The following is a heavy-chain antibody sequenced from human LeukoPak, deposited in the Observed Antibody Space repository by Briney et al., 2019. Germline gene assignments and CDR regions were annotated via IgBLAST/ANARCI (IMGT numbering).Heavy chain of an antibody. CDR1: GYTPSRYW. CDR3: ARIGYSSSSLDY. CDR2: IKEDGSEK. D-gene: IGHD6-6*01. J-gene: IGHJ4*02. V-gene: IGHV3-7*03. Sequence: GGSLRLSCAASGYTPSRYWMTWVRQAPGKGLGWVANIKEDGSEKYYVEAVRGRFTISRDNAKNSLYLQINSLRAENTAVYYCARIGYSSSSLDYWGQGTLVTVSS.